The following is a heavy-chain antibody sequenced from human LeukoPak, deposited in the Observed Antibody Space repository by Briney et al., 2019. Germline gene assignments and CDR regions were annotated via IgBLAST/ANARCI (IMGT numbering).Heavy chain of an antibody. V-gene: IGHV4-59*12. Sequence: SETLSLTCTVSGGSISSYYWSWIRQPPGKGLEWIGYIYYSGSTNYNPSLKSRVTISVDTSKNQFSLKLSSVTAADTAVYYCAREGIAAAGDLDYWGQGTLVTVSS. J-gene: IGHJ4*02. CDR3: AREGIAAAGDLDY. CDR2: IYYSGST. D-gene: IGHD6-13*01. CDR1: GGSISSYY.